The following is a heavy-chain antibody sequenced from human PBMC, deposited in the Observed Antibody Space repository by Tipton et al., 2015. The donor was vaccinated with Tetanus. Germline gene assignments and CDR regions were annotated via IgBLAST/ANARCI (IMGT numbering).Heavy chain of an antibody. V-gene: IGHV4-59*13. Sequence: TLSLTCSVSGSSMSSYYWSWIRQTPGKRLEWIAYITYSASTKFNPSLRSRVTMSLQGSKNEFSLRLGSVTAADTAVYHCGRVKVSVYGPHVHYFLDSWGQGTLVTVSS. CDR2: ITYSAST. J-gene: IGHJ4*02. CDR1: GSSMSSYY. CDR3: GRVKVSVYGPHVHYFLDS. D-gene: IGHD2-8*01.